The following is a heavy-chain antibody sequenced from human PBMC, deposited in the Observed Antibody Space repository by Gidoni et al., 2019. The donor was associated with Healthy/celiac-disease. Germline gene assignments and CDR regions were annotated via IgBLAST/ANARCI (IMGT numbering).Heavy chain of an antibody. CDR2: INHSGST. Sequence: QVQLQQWGAGLLKPSETLSLTCAVSGGSFSGYYWSWIRQPPGKGLEWIGEINHSGSTNYNPSLKRRVTISVDTSKNRFSLNLSSVTAADTAVYYCARGRRGYYYDSRSIWNARFDPWGQGTLVTVSS. J-gene: IGHJ5*02. V-gene: IGHV4-34*01. D-gene: IGHD3-22*01. CDR3: ARGRRGYYYDSRSIWNARFDP. CDR1: GGSFSGYY.